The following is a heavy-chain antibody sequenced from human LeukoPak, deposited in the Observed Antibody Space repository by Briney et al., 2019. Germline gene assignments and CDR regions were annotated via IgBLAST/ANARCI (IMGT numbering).Heavy chain of an antibody. J-gene: IGHJ6*03. V-gene: IGHV1-18*01. CDR3: ARDGTAYYGSGSYYKGGNYYYYYMDV. CDR1: GYTFTSYG. D-gene: IGHD3-10*01. Sequence: ASVKVSCKAPGYTFTSYGISWVRQAPGQGLEWMGWISAYNGNTNYAQKLQGRVTMTTDTSTSTAYMELRSLRSDDTAVYYCARDGTAYYGSGSYYKGGNYYYYYMDVWGKGTTVTVSS. CDR2: ISAYNGNT.